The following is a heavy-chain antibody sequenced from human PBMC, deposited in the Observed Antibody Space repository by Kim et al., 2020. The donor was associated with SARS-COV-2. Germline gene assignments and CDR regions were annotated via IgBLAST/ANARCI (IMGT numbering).Heavy chain of an antibody. Sequence: GGSLRLSCAASGFSFSTYGMNWVRQAPGKGLEWVSYISRGSVTIYYADSVKGRFTISRDNAKNSLYLQMNSLRAEDTAVYYCARTTRGYCSGGSCNDAFDMWGQGTMVTVSS. CDR1: GFSFSTYG. V-gene: IGHV3-48*04. J-gene: IGHJ3*02. CDR2: ISRGSVTI. CDR3: ARTTRGYCSGGSCNDAFDM. D-gene: IGHD2-15*01.